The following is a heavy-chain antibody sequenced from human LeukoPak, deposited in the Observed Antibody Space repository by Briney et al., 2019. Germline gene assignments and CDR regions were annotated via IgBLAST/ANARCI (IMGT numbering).Heavy chain of an antibody. D-gene: IGHD1/OR15-1a*01. CDR1: GFTFSTFG. CDR2: ISPVGNIE. V-gene: IGHV3-30*18. J-gene: IGHJ4*02. Sequence: GRPLRLSCAASGFTFSTFGIPWVRQAPGKGLECVAAISPVGNIEYYADSVKGRFTISRDNSKNRIYLQMSSLRGENSAVYYCAKVNNYDDYWGQRTLVTVSS. CDR3: AKVNNYDDY.